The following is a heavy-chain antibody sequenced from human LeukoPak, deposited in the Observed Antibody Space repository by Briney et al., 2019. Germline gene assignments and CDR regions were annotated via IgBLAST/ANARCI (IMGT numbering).Heavy chain of an antibody. CDR2: ISYDGSNK. J-gene: IGHJ4*02. Sequence: GRSLRLSCAASGFNFSSYGMHWVRQAPGKGLEWVAVISYDGSNKYYADSVKGRFTISRDNSKNTLYLQMNSLRAEDTAMYYCAKELVYYDSSGYYEGDYWGQGTLVTVSS. D-gene: IGHD3-22*01. CDR3: AKELVYYDSSGYYEGDY. V-gene: IGHV3-30*18. CDR1: GFNFSSYG.